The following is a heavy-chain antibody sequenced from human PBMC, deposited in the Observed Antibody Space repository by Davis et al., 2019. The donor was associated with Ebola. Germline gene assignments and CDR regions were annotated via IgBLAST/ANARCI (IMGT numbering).Heavy chain of an antibody. Sequence: ASVKVSCKASGYTFTSYDINWVRQATGQGLEWMGWMNPNSGNTGYAQKFQGRVTMTEDTSTDTAYMELSSLRSEDTAVYYCATLGDCSSTSCYSPDAFDIWGQGTMVTVSS. CDR2: MNPNSGNT. V-gene: IGHV1-8*01. CDR3: ATLGDCSSTSCYSPDAFDI. CDR1: GYTFTSYD. D-gene: IGHD2-2*01. J-gene: IGHJ3*02.